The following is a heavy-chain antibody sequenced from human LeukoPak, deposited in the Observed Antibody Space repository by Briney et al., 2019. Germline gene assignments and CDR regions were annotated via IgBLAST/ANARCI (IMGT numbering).Heavy chain of an antibody. CDR2: ISAYNGHT. V-gene: IGHV1-18*01. CDR1: AYTLSSNG. D-gene: IGHD1-26*01. Sequence: GASVTVSCKVSAYTLSSNGISWVRQAPGQGLEWMGWISAYNGHTDYAQKFQGRVTMTTDTATRTAYMELRSLKSDDTAVYYCARHQGELRFYYYGMDVWGQGTRVTVSS. J-gene: IGHJ6*02. CDR3: ARHQGELRFYYYGMDV.